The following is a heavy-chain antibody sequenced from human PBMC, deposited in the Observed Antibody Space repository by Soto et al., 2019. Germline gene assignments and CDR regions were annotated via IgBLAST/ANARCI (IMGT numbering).Heavy chain of an antibody. J-gene: IGHJ4*02. D-gene: IGHD5-18*01. CDR3: ASKAYSYGSPPDY. V-gene: IGHV1-69*13. Sequence: SVKVSCKASGGTFSSYAISWVRQAPGQGLEWMGGIIPIFGTANYAQKFQGRVTITADESTSTAYMELSSLRSEDTAVYYCASKAYSYGSPPDYWGQGTLVTVSS. CDR1: GGTFSSYA. CDR2: IIPIFGTA.